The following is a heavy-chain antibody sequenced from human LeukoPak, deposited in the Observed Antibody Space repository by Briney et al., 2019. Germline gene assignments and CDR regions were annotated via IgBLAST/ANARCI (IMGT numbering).Heavy chain of an antibody. V-gene: IGHV4-59*01. CDR3: ARDRGMDHFDY. D-gene: IGHD2-15*01. Sequence: SETLSLTCTVSGGSISSYYWSWIRQRPGKGLEWIGYIYYSGSTNYSPSLKSRVTISVDTSKNQFSLKLSSVTAADTAVYYCARDRGMDHFDYWGQGTLVTVSS. J-gene: IGHJ4*02. CDR2: IYYSGST. CDR1: GGSISSYY.